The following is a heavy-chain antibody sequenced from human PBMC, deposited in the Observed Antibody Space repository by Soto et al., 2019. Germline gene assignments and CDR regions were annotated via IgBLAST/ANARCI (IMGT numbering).Heavy chain of an antibody. V-gene: IGHV3-23*01. D-gene: IGHD6-13*01. CDR2: ISGSGGST. CDR3: AKDHSVAAAAPAYYGMDV. CDR1: GFTFSSYA. J-gene: IGHJ6*02. Sequence: GGSLRLSCAASGFTFSSYAMSWVRQAPGKGLEWVSAISGSGGSTYYADSVKGRFTISRDNSKNTLYLQMNSLRAEDTAVYYCAKDHSVAAAAPAYYGMDVWGQGTTVTVSS.